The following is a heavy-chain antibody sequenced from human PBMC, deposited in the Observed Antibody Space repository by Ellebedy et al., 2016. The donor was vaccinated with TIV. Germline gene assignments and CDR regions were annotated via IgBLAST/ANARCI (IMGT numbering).Heavy chain of an antibody. Sequence: SETLSLXXAVYGGPSAPNFFPWFRCSPGQGRERIGEINEIDQSGSTKYNPSHKSRVTISGDTSKNQLSLKVSSVTAADTAIYYCARDRMVRVVIQYSWFDPWGQGTLVTVSS. CDR2: INEIDQSGST. V-gene: IGHV4-34*01. CDR1: GGPSAPNF. CDR3: ARDRMVRVVIQYSWFDP. D-gene: IGHD3-10*01. J-gene: IGHJ5*02.